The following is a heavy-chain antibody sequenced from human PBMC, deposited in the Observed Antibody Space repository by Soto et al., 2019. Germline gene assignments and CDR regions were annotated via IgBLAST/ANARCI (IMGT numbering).Heavy chain of an antibody. V-gene: IGHV3-30-3*01. Sequence: QVQLVESGGGVVQPGRSLRLSCAASGFTFSSYALHWVRQAPGKGLEWVAVISYDGSNKKYADSVKGRFTISRDNSKNAVYLQMNSLGAEDTAVYYCAREVWEHTPRGDYYYYGMDVWGQGTTVTVSS. CDR2: ISYDGSNK. CDR3: AREVWEHTPRGDYYYYGMDV. CDR1: GFTFSSYA. D-gene: IGHD1-26*01. J-gene: IGHJ6*02.